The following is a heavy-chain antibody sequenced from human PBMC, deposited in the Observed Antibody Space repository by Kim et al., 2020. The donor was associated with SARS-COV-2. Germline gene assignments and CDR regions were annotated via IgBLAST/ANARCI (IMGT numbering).Heavy chain of an antibody. CDR2: ISAYYGSI. CDR1: GYTFMDYG. CDR3: VRESACGSGKYVFFGY. D-gene: IGHD3-10*01. J-gene: IGHJ4*02. Sequence: ASVKVSCKASGYTFMDYGISWVRQVPGQGLEWMGWISAYYGSINYAEGFQDRITLTRDTSTTTAYMELRSLRSDDTAVYYCVRESACGSGKYVFFGYWGQGTLVTVSS. V-gene: IGHV1-18*04.